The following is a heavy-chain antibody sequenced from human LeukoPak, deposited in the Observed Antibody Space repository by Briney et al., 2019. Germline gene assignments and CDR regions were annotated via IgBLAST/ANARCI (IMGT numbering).Heavy chain of an antibody. V-gene: IGHV3-30-3*01. Sequence: SGGSLRLTCAASGFTFSSYAMHWVRQAPGKGLEWVAVISYDGSNKYYADSVKGRFTISRDNSKNTLYLQMNSLRAEDTAIYYCARDPSLRVTLDYWGQGTLVTVSS. CDR1: GFTFSSYA. D-gene: IGHD4-4*01. CDR2: ISYDGSNK. CDR3: ARDPSLRVTLDY. J-gene: IGHJ4*02.